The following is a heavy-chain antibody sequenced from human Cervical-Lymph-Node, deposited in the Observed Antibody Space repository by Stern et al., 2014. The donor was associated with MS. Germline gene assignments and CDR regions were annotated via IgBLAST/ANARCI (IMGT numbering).Heavy chain of an antibody. CDR1: GYTFTSHG. V-gene: IGHV1-18*01. CDR3: ARGLLGSENAFDI. Sequence: VQLVESGAEVKKPGASVKVSCQASGYTFTSHGISWVRQAPGQGLEGMGRIRAYNGTPNYAQKLQGRVTMTTDTSTSTAYMELRSLRSDDTAVYYCARGLLGSENAFDIWGQGTMVTVSS. D-gene: IGHD2-15*01. CDR2: IRAYNGTP. J-gene: IGHJ3*02.